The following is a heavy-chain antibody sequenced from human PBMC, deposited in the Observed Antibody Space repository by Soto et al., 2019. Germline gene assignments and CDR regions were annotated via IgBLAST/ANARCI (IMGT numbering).Heavy chain of an antibody. CDR1: GGPITGYH. Sequence: SETLSLTCTVSGGPITGYHWSWIRQPAGKGLQWIGRIYSSGTINHNPSLKSRVTMSVDTSTNQISLRLTSVTAADTAVYYCARNALSALDVWGRGTTVTVS. D-gene: IGHD1-1*01. J-gene: IGHJ6*02. CDR2: IYSSGTI. V-gene: IGHV4-4*07. CDR3: ARNALSALDV.